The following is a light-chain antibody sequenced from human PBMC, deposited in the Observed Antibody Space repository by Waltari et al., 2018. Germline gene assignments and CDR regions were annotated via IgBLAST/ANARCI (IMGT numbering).Light chain of an antibody. J-gene: IGLJ2*01. CDR2: RKN. Sequence: QSVLTQPPSAFGAPGQRVTISCSGSSSNIGSNYVFWYQQLPGTAPKLLIHRKNQRPSGVPDRFSGSKSGTSASLAISGLRPEDEAVYYCAAWDDSLTGSVLFGGGTKLTVL. CDR1: SSNIGSNY. V-gene: IGLV1-47*01. CDR3: AAWDDSLTGSVL.